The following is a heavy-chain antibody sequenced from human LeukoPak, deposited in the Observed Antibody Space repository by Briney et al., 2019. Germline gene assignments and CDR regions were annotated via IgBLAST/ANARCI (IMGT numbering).Heavy chain of an antibody. CDR3: ARGPPFYSSGWPSPNFDY. CDR1: GYTFTGYC. Sequence: ASVKVSCKASGYTFTGYCMHWVRQAPGQGLEWMGWINPNSGGTNYAQKFQGRVTMTRDTSISTAYMELSRLRSDDTAVYYCARGPPFYSSGWPSPNFDYWGQGTLVTVSS. D-gene: IGHD6-19*01. J-gene: IGHJ4*02. V-gene: IGHV1-2*02. CDR2: INPNSGGT.